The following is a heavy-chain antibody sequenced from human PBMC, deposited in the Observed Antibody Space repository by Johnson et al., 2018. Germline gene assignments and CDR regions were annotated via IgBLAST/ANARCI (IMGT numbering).Heavy chain of an antibody. J-gene: IGHJ6*02. CDR1: GGTFSNYA. CDR2: IIPIFGTA. D-gene: IGHD6-19*01. Sequence: VQLVESGAEVKKPGSSVKVSCKASGGTFSNYAISWVRQAPGQGLEWMGGIIPIFGTANYAQKFQGRVTITADESTSTAYMELSSLRSEDTAVYYCARDLKGGSGWYYYDGMDVWGQGTTVTVSS. V-gene: IGHV1-69*01. CDR3: ARDLKGGSGWYYYDGMDV.